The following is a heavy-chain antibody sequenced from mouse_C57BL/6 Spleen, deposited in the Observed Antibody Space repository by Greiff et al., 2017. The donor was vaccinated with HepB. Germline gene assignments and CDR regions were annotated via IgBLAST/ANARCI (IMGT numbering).Heavy chain of an antibody. J-gene: IGHJ2*01. CDR3: ARGVYDGYYGY. CDR1: GYTFTSYT. V-gene: IGHV1-4*01. CDR2: INPSSGYT. Sequence: QVQLQQSGAELARPGASVKMSCKASGYTFTSYTMHWVKQRPGQGLEWIGYINPSSGYTKYNQKFKDKATLTADKSSSTAYMQLSSLTSEDSAVYYCARGVYDGYYGYWGQGTTLTVSS. D-gene: IGHD2-3*01.